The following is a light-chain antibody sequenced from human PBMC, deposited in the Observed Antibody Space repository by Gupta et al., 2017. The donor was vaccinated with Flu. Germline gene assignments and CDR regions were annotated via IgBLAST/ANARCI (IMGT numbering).Light chain of an antibody. V-gene: IGKV3-20*01. CDR1: QSVSSSY. Sequence: EIVLTQSPGTLSLSPGESATLSCRASQSVSSSYIAWYQQKTGQAPRLLIHGASSRATGIPDRFSASGCGTDFTLTISRLEPEDFAVYYCQHHGSSPPFTFGPGTKVDIK. CDR2: GAS. CDR3: QHHGSSPPFT. J-gene: IGKJ3*01.